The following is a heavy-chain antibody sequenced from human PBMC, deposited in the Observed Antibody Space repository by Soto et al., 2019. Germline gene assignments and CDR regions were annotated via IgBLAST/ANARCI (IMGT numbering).Heavy chain of an antibody. Sequence: QVQLQESGPGLVKPSQTLSLTCTVSGGSISSGGYYWSWIRQHPGKGLEWIGYIYYSGSTYYNPSLKSRVTTSVDTSKIQFSLNLSSVTAADTAVYYCAREGRGLYYYYGMDVWGQGTTVTVSS. V-gene: IGHV4-31*03. CDR3: AREGRGLYYYYGMDV. CDR1: GGSISSGGYY. D-gene: IGHD3-10*01. J-gene: IGHJ6*02. CDR2: IYYSGST.